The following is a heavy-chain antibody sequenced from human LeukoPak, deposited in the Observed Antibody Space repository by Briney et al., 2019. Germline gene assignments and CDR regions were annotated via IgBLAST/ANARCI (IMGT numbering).Heavy chain of an antibody. CDR3: ARGGSDTAMAHDY. CDR2: INRDGSRT. D-gene: IGHD5-18*01. Sequence: GGSLRLSCAASGFTFSNHWMHWVRQAPGKGLMWVPRINRDGSRTDYADSVKGRFTISRDDAKNTLYLQVNSLRAEDTAVYFCARGGSDTAMAHDYWGQGTLVTVSS. V-gene: IGHV3-74*01. CDR1: GFTFSNHW. J-gene: IGHJ4*02.